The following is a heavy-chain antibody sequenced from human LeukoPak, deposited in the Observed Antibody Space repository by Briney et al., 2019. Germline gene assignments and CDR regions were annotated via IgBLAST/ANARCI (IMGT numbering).Heavy chain of an antibody. Sequence: GGSLRLSCAASGFTVSSNYMSWVRQAPGKGLEWVSVIYSGGSTDYADSVKGRFTISRDNSKNTLYLQMNSLRAEDTALYYCARDATTQVGYVYMDVWGKGTTVTISS. CDR3: ARDATTQVGYVYMDV. D-gene: IGHD5-18*01. V-gene: IGHV3-53*01. CDR1: GFTVSSNY. J-gene: IGHJ6*03. CDR2: IYSGGST.